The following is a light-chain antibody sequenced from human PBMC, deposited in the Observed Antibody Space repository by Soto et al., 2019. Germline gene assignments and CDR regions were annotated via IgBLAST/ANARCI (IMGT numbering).Light chain of an antibody. J-gene: IGLJ3*02. V-gene: IGLV2-23*02. CDR3: CKYIGNAAWV. CDR1: SSDVGAYNL. Sequence: QSALTQPASVSGSPGQSITISCTGTSSDVGAYNLVSWYQQHPGTVPKLLIYEVNNRPSGLSNLFSGSKSVNTASMTISGLLAEDEADYCCCKYIGNAAWVFGGGTKLTVL. CDR2: EVN.